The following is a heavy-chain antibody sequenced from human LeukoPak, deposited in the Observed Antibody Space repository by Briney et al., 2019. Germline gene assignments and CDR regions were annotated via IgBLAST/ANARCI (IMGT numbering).Heavy chain of an antibody. D-gene: IGHD3-22*01. CDR3: ARGYDY. CDR1: GGSISRCHYY. CDR2: INYSGDR. V-gene: IGHV4-39*01. J-gene: IGHJ4*02. Sequence: SETLSLTCSVSGGSISRCHYYWAWLRQPPGKGLEWIAIINYSGDRYYNPSLRRRATISVNTSTNQFSLKLSSVTADEAAVYFWARGYDYWGRGTLVTVSS.